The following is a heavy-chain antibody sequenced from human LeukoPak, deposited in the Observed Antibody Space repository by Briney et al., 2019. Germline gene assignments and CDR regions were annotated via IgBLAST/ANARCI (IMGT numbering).Heavy chain of an antibody. Sequence: MGRIIPNSSDAIYALKFQGSVTLTRDTSISTVYMELKRLRSDDTALYYCARGIAGGFDYWGQGTLVTVSS. J-gene: IGHJ4*02. CDR3: ARGIAGGFDY. CDR2: IIPNSSDA. V-gene: IGHV1-2*06. D-gene: IGHD2-21*01.